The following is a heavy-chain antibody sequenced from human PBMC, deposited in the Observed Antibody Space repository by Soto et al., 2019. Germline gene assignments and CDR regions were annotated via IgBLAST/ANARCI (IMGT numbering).Heavy chain of an antibody. Sequence: EVQLVESGGGLVKPGGSLRLSCAASGFTFSNAWMSWVRQAPGKGLEWVGRIKSKTDGGTTDYAAPVKGRFTISRDDSKNTLYLQMNSLKTEDTAVYYCTTENEDTAMVTRRWGQGTLVTVSS. V-gene: IGHV3-15*01. CDR2: IKSKTDGGTT. CDR1: GFTFSNAW. CDR3: TTENEDTAMVTRR. D-gene: IGHD5-18*01. J-gene: IGHJ4*02.